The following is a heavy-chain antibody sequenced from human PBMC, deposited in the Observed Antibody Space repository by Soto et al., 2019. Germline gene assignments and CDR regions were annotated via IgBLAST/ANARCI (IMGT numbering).Heavy chain of an antibody. D-gene: IGHD2-2*01. CDR1: GYTFAGYD. CDR2: INPNSGGT. J-gene: IGHJ5*02. Sequence: KVSSKASGYTFAGYDSHSVRQAPGRRLEWMGWINPNSGGTNYAQKFQGWVTMTRDTSISTAYMELSRLRSDDTAVYYCARGEMPIVVVPPPRKWFDPCGQGTLVTVSS. CDR3: ARGEMPIVVVPPPRKWFDP. V-gene: IGHV1-2*04.